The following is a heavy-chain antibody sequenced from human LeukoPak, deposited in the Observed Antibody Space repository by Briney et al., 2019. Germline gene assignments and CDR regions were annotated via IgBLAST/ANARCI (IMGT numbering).Heavy chain of an antibody. D-gene: IGHD3-3*01. CDR2: ISIYNGNT. CDR1: GYTFTNYG. V-gene: IGHV1-18*01. CDR3: ARITYDFWSGYYMPDDP. J-gene: IGHJ5*02. Sequence: ASVKVSCKASGYTFTNYGISWVRQAPGQGLEWMGWISIYNGNTDYAQKLRGRVTVTTDTSTSTAYMELRSLRSDDTAVYYCARITYDFWSGYYMPDDPWGQGTLVTVSS.